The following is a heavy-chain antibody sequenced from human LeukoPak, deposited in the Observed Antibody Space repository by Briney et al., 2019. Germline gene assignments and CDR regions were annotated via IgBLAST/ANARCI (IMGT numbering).Heavy chain of an antibody. D-gene: IGHD5-18*01. CDR1: GGTFSSYA. CDR2: IIPIFGTA. CDR3: ASSVRRGYSYGSFDY. Sequence: AASVKVSCRASGGTFSSYAISWVRQAPGQGLEWMGGIIPIFGTANYAQKFQGRVTITADESTSTAYMELSSLRSEDTAVYYCASSVRRGYSYGSFDYWGQGTLVTVSS. J-gene: IGHJ4*02. V-gene: IGHV1-69*13.